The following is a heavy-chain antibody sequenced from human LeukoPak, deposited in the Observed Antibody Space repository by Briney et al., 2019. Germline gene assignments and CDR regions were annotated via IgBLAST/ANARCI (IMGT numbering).Heavy chain of an antibody. V-gene: IGHV3-48*01. CDR3: ARVSADILTGYGSIIFDY. D-gene: IGHD3-9*01. Sequence: GGSLILSCAASEFTFSSYSMNWVRQAPGKGLEWVSYISSSSSTIYYADSMKGRFTISRDNAKNSLYLQMISLRAEDTAVYYCARVSADILTGYGSIIFDYWGQGTLVTVSS. CDR1: EFTFSSYS. CDR2: ISSSSSTI. J-gene: IGHJ4*02.